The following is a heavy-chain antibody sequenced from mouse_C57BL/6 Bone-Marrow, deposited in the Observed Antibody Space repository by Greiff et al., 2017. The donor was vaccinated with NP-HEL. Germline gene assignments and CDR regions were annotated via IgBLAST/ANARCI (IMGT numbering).Heavy chain of an antibody. CDR1: GYTFTSYW. V-gene: IGHV1-53*01. J-gene: IGHJ1*03. D-gene: IGHD2-3*01. CDR2: INPSNGGT. CDR3: AREVYDGFPYWYFDV. Sequence: QVQLQQPGTELVKPGASVKLSCKASGYTFTSYWMHWVKQRPGQGLEWIGNINPSNGGTNYNEKFKSKATLTVDKSSSTAYMQLSSLTSEDSAVYYCAREVYDGFPYWYFDVWGTGTTVTVSS.